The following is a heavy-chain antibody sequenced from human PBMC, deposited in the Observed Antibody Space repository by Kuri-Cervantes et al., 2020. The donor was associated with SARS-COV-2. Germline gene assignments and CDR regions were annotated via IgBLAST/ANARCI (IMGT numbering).Heavy chain of an antibody. V-gene: IGHV3-21*04. CDR1: GFTFSSYS. D-gene: IGHD2-15*01. CDR3: AKLFGVVVAGTLDY. CDR2: ISSSSSSYI. Sequence: GESLKISCAASGFTFSSYSMNWVRQAPGKGLEWVSSISSSSSSYIYYADSVKGRFTISRDNSNNTLYLQMNSLRGEDTAVYYCAKLFGVVVAGTLDYWGQGTLVTVSS. J-gene: IGHJ4*02.